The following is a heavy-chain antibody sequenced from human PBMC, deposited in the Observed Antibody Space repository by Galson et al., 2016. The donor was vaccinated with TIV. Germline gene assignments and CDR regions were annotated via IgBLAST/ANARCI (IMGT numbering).Heavy chain of an antibody. D-gene: IGHD6-6*01. V-gene: IGHV1-2*02. J-gene: IGHJ6*03. CDR3: ARVRRGGYSRSSGNYYYYMDV. CDR2: VNPESGDT. Sequence: SVKVSCKASGYTFTGYYIRWLRQAPGQGPAWMGWVNPESGDTKYAQEFKGRVTMTRDTSSGTAYMELSSLRLEDTAVYYWARVRRGGYSRSSGNYYYYMDVWGEGTTVTVSS. CDR1: GYTFTGYY.